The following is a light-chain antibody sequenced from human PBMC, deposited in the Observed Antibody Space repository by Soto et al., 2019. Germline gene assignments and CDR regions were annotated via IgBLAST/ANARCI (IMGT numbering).Light chain of an antibody. Sequence: NFMLTQPHSVSESPGKTVIISCTRSSGSIASNYVQWYQQRPGSSPTTVIYEDNQRPSGVPDRFSGSIDSSSNSASLTISGLDTEDEADYFCQSYDATNQVFGGWTKLTVL. CDR3: QSYDATNQV. CDR2: EDN. CDR1: SGSIASNY. J-gene: IGLJ3*02. V-gene: IGLV6-57*01.